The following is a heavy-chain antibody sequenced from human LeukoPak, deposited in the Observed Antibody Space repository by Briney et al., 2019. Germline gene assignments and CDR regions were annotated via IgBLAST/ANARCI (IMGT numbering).Heavy chain of an antibody. CDR2: IYPGDSDT. V-gene: IGHV5-51*01. CDR1: GYSFTSYW. J-gene: IGHJ6*03. Sequence: GESLKISCKGSGYSFTSYWIGWVRQMPGKGLEWMGIIYPGDSDTRYSPSFQGQVTISADKSISTAYLQWSSLKASDTAMYYCARSHTEDYYYYYMDVWGKGTTVTVSS. CDR3: ARSHTEDYYYYYMDV. D-gene: IGHD1-14*01.